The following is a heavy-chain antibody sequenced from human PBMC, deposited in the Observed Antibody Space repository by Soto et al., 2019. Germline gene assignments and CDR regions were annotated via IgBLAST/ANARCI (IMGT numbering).Heavy chain of an antibody. CDR1: YA. CDR2: ISGSGGST. Sequence: YAMSWVRQAPGKGLEWVSAISGSGGSTYYADSVKGRFTISRDNSKNTLYLQMNSLRAEDTAVYYCARSLGYYGMDVWGQGTTVTVSS. CDR3: ARSLGYYGMDV. J-gene: IGHJ6*02. V-gene: IGHV3-23*01. D-gene: IGHD3-16*01.